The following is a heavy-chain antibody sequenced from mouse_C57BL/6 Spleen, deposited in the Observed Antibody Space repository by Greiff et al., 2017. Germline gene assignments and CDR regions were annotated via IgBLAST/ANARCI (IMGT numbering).Heavy chain of an antibody. CDR1: GFSLTSYG. CDR2: IWRGGST. J-gene: IGHJ1*03. CDR3: AKGDYYGSREPFDV. Sequence: QVQLQQSGPGLVQPSQSLSITCTVSGFSLTSYGVHWVRQSPGKGLEWLGVIWRGGSTDYNAAFMSRLSITKDNSKSQVFFKMNSLQADDTAIYYCAKGDYYGSREPFDVWGTGTTVTVSS. V-gene: IGHV2-5*01. D-gene: IGHD1-1*01.